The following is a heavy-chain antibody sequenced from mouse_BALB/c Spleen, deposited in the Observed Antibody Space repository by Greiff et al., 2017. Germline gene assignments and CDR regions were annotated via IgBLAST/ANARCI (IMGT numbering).Heavy chain of an antibody. Sequence: EVKLVESGAELVKPGASVKLSCTASGFNIKDTYMHWVKQRPEQGLEWIGRIDPANGNTKYDPKFQGKATITADTSSNTAYLQLSILTSEDTAVYYCANWDYWGQGTTLTVSS. V-gene: IGHV14-3*02. J-gene: IGHJ2*01. CDR2: IDPANGNT. CDR1: GFNIKDTY. D-gene: IGHD4-1*01. CDR3: ANWDY.